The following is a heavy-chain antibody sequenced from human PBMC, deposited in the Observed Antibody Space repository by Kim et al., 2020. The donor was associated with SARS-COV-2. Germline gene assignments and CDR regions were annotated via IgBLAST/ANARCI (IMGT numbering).Heavy chain of an antibody. D-gene: IGHD6-13*01. V-gene: IGHV4-61*07. J-gene: IGHJ5*02. Sequence: YNPPIKSRITISLDPSKNQFSLTLESVTAADTAVYYCVRRLAVGTEKFDPWGQGTLVTVSS. CDR3: VRRLAVGTEKFDP.